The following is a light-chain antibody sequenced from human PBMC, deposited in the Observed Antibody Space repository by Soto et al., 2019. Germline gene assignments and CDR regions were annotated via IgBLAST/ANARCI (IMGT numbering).Light chain of an antibody. CDR1: QSVSSN. CDR3: QQCNNWPRT. J-gene: IGKJ1*01. V-gene: IGKV3-15*01. Sequence: EIVMKQSPATLSVSPGERATLSCRASQSVSSNLVWYQQKPGQAPRLLIYGTSTRATGVPARFSGSGSGTGFTLTISSLQSEDFAFYYCQQCNNWPRTFGQGSKVDI. CDR2: GTS.